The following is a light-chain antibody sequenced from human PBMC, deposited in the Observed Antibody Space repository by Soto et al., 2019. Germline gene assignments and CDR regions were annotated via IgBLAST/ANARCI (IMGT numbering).Light chain of an antibody. CDR3: SSYTSSSTLAV. J-gene: IGLJ2*01. CDR1: SSDVGGYNY. Sequence: QSALTQPASVSGSPGQSITISCTGTSSDVGGYNYVSWYQQHPGKAPKLMIYDVSNRPSGVSNRFSGSKSGNTASLTISGLQAEDVADYYCSSYTSSSTLAVFGGGTTLTVL. V-gene: IGLV2-14*01. CDR2: DVS.